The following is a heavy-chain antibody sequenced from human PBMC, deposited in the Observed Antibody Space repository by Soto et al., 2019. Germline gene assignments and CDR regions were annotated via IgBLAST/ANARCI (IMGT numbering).Heavy chain of an antibody. V-gene: IGHV1-69*06. CDR3: ARSPSSSWYQRTYLDF. CDR1: GGTFSNYT. Sequence: VASVKVSCKASGGTFSNYTFSWVRQAPGQGLEWMGGIIPYFGTATYAQKFQGRVTFRADKSTSTVYMELGSLRSEDTALYYCARSPSSSWYQRTYLDFWGHGTLVTVSS. J-gene: IGHJ4*01. D-gene: IGHD6-13*01. CDR2: IIPYFGTA.